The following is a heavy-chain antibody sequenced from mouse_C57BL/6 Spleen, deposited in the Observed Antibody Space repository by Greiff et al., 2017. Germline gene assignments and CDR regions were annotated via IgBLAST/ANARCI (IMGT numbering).Heavy chain of an antibody. J-gene: IGHJ2*01. D-gene: IGHD2-3*01. CDR1: GFTFSDYY. CDR3: ARGIYDGYYYFDD. Sequence: EVMLVESEGGLVQPGSSMKLSCTASGFTFSDYYMAWVRQVPEKGLEWVANINYDGSSTYYLDSLKSRFIISRDNAKNILYLQMSSLKSEDTATYYCARGIYDGYYYFDDWGQGTTLTVSS. V-gene: IGHV5-16*01. CDR2: INYDGSST.